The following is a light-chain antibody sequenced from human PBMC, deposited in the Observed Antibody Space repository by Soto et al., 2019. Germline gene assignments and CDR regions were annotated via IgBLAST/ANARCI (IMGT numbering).Light chain of an antibody. J-gene: IGKJ1*01. V-gene: IGKV1-5*03. CDR3: QHYNSYSEA. CDR1: QTISSW. CDR2: KAS. Sequence: DIQMTQSASTLSGSFGDRVTITCGASQTISSWLAWYQQKPGKAPKLLIYKASTLKSGVPSRFSGSVSGAEFTLTISSLQTDDFATYYCQHYNSYSEAFGQGTKVDIK.